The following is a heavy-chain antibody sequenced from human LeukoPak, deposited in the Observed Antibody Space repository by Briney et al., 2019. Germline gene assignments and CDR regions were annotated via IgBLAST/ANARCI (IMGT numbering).Heavy chain of an antibody. CDR2: IYHSGSA. V-gene: IGHV4/OR15-8*01. CDR1: GDSITSSNW. Sequence: PSETLSLTCAVSGDSITSSNWWTWVRQPPGKGLEWIGEIYHSGSANYNPSLQSRVTMSVDKSKNLFSLKLTSVTAADTAMYYCARIYCGSSSCYYFDYWAREFWSPSPQ. D-gene: IGHD2-2*01. CDR3: ARIYCGSSSCYYFDY. J-gene: IGHJ4*02.